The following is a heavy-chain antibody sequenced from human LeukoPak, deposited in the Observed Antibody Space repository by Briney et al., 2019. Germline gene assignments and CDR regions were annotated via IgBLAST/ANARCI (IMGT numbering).Heavy chain of an antibody. D-gene: IGHD5-18*01. Sequence: GGSLRLSCAASGFSFSTYEMNWVRQAPGKGLDCVSVISGSDGYTYYADSVKGRFTISRDNSKNTLYLQMNSLRAEDTAIYYCAKQDTSMDYFDYWGRGTLVSVSS. V-gene: IGHV3-23*01. J-gene: IGHJ4*02. CDR1: GFSFSTYE. CDR2: ISGSDGYT. CDR3: AKQDTSMDYFDY.